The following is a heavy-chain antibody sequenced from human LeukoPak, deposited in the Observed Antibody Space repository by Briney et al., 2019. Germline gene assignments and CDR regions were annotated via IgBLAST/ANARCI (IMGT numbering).Heavy chain of an antibody. CDR2: ISSSGSTI. CDR3: ARKGAVTAGY. J-gene: IGHJ4*02. V-gene: IGHV3-48*03. CDR1: GFTFSSYE. Sequence: GGSLRISCVVSGFTFSSYEMNWVRQAPGKGLEWVSYISSSGSTIYYADSVKGRFTISRDNAKNSLYLQMNSLRAEDTAVYYCARKGAVTAGYWGQGTLVTVSS. D-gene: IGHD4-11*01.